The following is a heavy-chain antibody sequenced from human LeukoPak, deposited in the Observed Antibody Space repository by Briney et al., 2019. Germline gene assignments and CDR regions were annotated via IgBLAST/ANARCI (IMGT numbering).Heavy chain of an antibody. Sequence: NPSETLSLTCAVYVGSFSGYYWSWICQPPGKGLEWIGEINHSGSTNYNPSLKSRVTISVDTSKNQFSLKLSSVTAADPAVYYCARDPNYDDSSGYPRSHWYFDLWGRGTLVTVSS. J-gene: IGHJ2*01. CDR3: ARDPNYDDSSGYPRSHWYFDL. CDR1: VGSFSGYY. V-gene: IGHV4-34*01. D-gene: IGHD3-22*01. CDR2: INHSGST.